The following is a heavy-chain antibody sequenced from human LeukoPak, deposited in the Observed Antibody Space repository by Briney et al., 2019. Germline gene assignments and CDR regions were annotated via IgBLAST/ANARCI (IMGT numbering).Heavy chain of an antibody. CDR2: INTNTGNP. Sequence: RASVRVSCTASGYTFTSYAMNWVRQAPGQGLEWMGWINTNTGNPTYAQGFTGRFVFSLDTSVSTAYLQISSLKAEDTAVYYCARVFCSVGSYCSYYWGQGTLVTVSS. D-gene: IGHD2-15*01. CDR1: GYTFTSYA. J-gene: IGHJ4*02. V-gene: IGHV7-4-1*02. CDR3: ARVFCSVGSYCSYY.